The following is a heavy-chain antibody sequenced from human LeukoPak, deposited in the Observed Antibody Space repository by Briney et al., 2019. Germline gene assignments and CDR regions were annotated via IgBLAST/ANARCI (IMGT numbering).Heavy chain of an antibody. Sequence: GGSLRLSCAASGFTFDDYAMHWVRQAPGKGLEWVSLISGDGGSTYYADSVEGRFTISRDNSKNSLYLQMNSLRTEDTALYYCAKDNIYRAIFGVVSRYYYYGMDVWGQGTTVTVSS. CDR3: AKDNIYRAIFGVVSRYYYYGMDV. J-gene: IGHJ6*02. D-gene: IGHD3-3*01. CDR1: GFTFDDYA. V-gene: IGHV3-43*02. CDR2: ISGDGGST.